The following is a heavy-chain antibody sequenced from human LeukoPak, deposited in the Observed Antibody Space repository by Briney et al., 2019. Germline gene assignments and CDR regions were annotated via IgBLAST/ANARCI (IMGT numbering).Heavy chain of an antibody. D-gene: IGHD2-15*01. CDR1: GYTFTSYY. Sequence: ASVKVSCKASGYTFTSYYMHWVRQAPGQGLEWMGIINPSGGSTSYAQKFQGRVTMTRDMSTSTVYMELSSLRSEDTAAYYCARDGFGYCSGGSCPYYFDYWGQGTLVTVSS. CDR2: INPSGGST. V-gene: IGHV1-46*01. CDR3: ARDGFGYCSGGSCPYYFDY. J-gene: IGHJ4*02.